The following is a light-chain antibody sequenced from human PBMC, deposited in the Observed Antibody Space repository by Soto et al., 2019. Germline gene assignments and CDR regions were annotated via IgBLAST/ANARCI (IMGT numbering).Light chain of an antibody. CDR2: DAS. CDR3: QQYNSYPT. CDR1: QRIITW. Sequence: DIQMTQSPSTLFELVEDRFTITCRASQRIITWLAWYQQKPGKAPKLLIYDASSLESGVPSRFSGSGSGTEFTLTISSLQPDDFATYYCQQYNSYPTFGQGTKVEIK. V-gene: IGKV1-5*01. J-gene: IGKJ1*01.